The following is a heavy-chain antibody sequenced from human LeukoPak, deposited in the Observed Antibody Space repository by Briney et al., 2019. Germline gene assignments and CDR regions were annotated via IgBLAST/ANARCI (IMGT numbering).Heavy chain of an antibody. CDR3: ARTDTAMVEIDY. Sequence: ASVTVSFKASGYTFTIYGIRWVRQAPGQGLEGMGWISAYNGNTNYAQKLQGRVTMTTDTSTSTAYMELRSLRSDDTAVYYCARTDTAMVEIDYWGQGTLVTVSS. J-gene: IGHJ4*02. V-gene: IGHV1-18*01. D-gene: IGHD5-18*01. CDR2: ISAYNGNT. CDR1: GYTFTIYG.